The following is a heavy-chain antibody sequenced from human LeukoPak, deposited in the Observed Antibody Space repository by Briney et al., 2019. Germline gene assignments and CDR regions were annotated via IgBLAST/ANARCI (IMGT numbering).Heavy chain of an antibody. CDR3: AKGFFRARFGEIFDY. CDR2: ISGSGGST. CDR1: GFIFSSYA. D-gene: IGHD3-10*01. Sequence: GGSLRLSCAASGFIFSSYAMSWVRQAPGKGLEWVSAISGSGGSTYYADSVKGRFTISRDNSKNTLYLQMNSLRAEDTAVYYCAKGFFRARFGEIFDYWGQGTLVTVSS. J-gene: IGHJ4*02. V-gene: IGHV3-23*01.